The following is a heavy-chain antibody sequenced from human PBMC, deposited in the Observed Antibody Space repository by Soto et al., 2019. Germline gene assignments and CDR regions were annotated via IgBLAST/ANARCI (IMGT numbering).Heavy chain of an antibody. J-gene: IGHJ6*02. V-gene: IGHV4-4*02. D-gene: IGHD3-10*02. Sequence: SETLSLTCAVSGGSISSSNWWSWVRQPPGKGLKWIGEIYHSGSTNYNPTLKSRVTISVDKSKNQFSLKLSSVTAADTAVFYCASVRGGYYYAMDVWGQGTTVTVSS. CDR2: IYHSGST. CDR1: GGSISSSNW. CDR3: ASVRGGYYYAMDV.